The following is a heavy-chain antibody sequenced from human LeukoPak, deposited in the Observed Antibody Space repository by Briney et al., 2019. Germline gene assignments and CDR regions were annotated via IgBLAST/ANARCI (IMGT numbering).Heavy chain of an antibody. V-gene: IGHV4-4*02. CDR3: ATSGVGVRGVLEY. D-gene: IGHD3-10*01. Sequence: SETLSLTCAVSGVSISSNNWWNWVRQPPGKGLEWIGEIFHSGTTNYKSSLKSRVTMSVDKSKNQFSLEVTSVTAADTAVYYCATSGVGVRGVLEYRGQGILVTVSS. CDR2: IFHSGTT. J-gene: IGHJ4*02. CDR1: GVSISSNNW.